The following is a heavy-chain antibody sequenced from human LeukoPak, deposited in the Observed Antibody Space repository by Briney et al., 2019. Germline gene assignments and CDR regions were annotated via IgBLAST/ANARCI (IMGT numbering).Heavy chain of an antibody. Sequence: GGSLRLSCTASTTYWIHWLRQAPGKGLEWVANIRQDGGEKFYLDSVKGRFTISRDNAKNSLYLQMDSLRVDDTAVYYCATGRDSRWFTDWGQGTLVTVSS. D-gene: IGHD2-15*01. J-gene: IGHJ4*02. CDR1: TTYW. CDR3: ATGRDSRWFTD. V-gene: IGHV3-7*01. CDR2: IRQDGGEK.